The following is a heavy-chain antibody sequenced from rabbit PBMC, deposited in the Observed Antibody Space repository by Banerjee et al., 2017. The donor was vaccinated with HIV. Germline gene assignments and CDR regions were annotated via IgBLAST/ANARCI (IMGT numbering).Heavy chain of an antibody. J-gene: IGHJ4*01. CDR1: GFDFSNYY. D-gene: IGHD2-1*01. CDR3: ARNDYGDYAYYFDL. CDR2: IYGDKGSP. Sequence: QEQLAESGGGLVKPEGSLTLTCKASGFDFSNYYMSWVRQAPGKGLEWIGIIYGDKGSPDYASWVNGRFTISSDNAQNTVDLQMSSLTAADTATYFCARNDYGDYAYYFDLWGPGTLVTVS. V-gene: IGHV1S47*01.